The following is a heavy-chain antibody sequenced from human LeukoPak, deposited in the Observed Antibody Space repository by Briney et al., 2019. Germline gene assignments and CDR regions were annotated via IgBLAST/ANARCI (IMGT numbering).Heavy chain of an antibody. D-gene: IGHD3-10*01. Sequence: GASVKVSCKASGYSFTSYAIHWVRQAPGQRLEWMGWINAGNGNTKYSQKFQGRVSITRDTSASTAYMELSSLRSEDTAVYYCARDYVVRDSYYYGMDVWGQGTTVTVSS. V-gene: IGHV1-3*01. CDR1: GYSFTSYA. CDR2: INAGNGNT. CDR3: ARDYVVRDSYYYGMDV. J-gene: IGHJ6*02.